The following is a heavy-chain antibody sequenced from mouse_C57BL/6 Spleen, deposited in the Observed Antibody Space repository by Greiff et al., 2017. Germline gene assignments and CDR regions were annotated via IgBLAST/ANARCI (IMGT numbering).Heavy chain of an antibody. Sequence: QVQLKESGAELMKPGASVKLSCKATGYTFTGYWIEWVKQRPGNGLEWIGEIIPGSGSTNYNEKFKGKATFTADTSSNTAYMQPNSLTPEDSASYYCARGGRRWYFDVWGTGTTVTVSS. CDR2: IIPGSGST. V-gene: IGHV1-9*01. CDR1: GYTFTGYW. CDR3: ARGGRRWYFDV. J-gene: IGHJ1*03.